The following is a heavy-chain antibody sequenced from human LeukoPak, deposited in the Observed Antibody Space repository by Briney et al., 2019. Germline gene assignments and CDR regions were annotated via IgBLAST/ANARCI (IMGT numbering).Heavy chain of an antibody. Sequence: GGSLRLSCAASEFTFSSYAMSWVRQAPGKGLEWVSVISGSGGSTYYADSVKGRFTISRDNSKNTLYLQMNSLRAEDTAVYYCAKDHGSGSYHFDYWGQGTLVTVSS. CDR2: ISGSGGST. D-gene: IGHD3-10*01. V-gene: IGHV3-23*01. J-gene: IGHJ4*02. CDR3: AKDHGSGSYHFDY. CDR1: EFTFSSYA.